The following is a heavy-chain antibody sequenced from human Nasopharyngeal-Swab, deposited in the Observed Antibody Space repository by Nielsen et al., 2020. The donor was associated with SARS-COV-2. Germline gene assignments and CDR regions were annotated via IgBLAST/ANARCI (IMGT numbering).Heavy chain of an antibody. D-gene: IGHD1-26*01. CDR1: GYTFTSYY. CDR3: ASYSGSKLGVDAFDI. J-gene: IGHJ3*02. Sequence: ASVKVPCKASGYTFTSYYMHWVRQAPGQGLEWMGIINPSGGSTSYAQRFQGRVTMTRDTSTSTVYMELRSLRSDDTAVYYCASYSGSKLGVDAFDIWGQGTMVTVSS. V-gene: IGHV1-46*01. CDR2: INPSGGST.